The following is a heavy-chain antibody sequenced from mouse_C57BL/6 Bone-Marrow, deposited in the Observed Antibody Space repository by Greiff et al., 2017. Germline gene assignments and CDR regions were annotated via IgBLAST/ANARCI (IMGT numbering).Heavy chain of an antibody. D-gene: IGHD2-3*01. CDR1: GYTFTSYW. J-gene: IGHJ2*01. CDR2: IDPSDSYT. CDR3: AREGDGYLLDY. Sequence: VQLQQPGAELVKPGASVKLSCKASGYTFTSYWMQWVKQRPGQGLEWIGEIDPSDSYTNYHQKFKGKATLTVDTSSSTAYMQLSSLTSEDSAVYYCAREGDGYLLDYWGQGTTLTVSS. V-gene: IGHV1-50*01.